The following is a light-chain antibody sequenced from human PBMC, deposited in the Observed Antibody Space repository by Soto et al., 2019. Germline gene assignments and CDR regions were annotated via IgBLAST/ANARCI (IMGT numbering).Light chain of an antibody. CDR2: DAS. CDR3: QQRDTWPPLS. CDR1: QSVGGN. Sequence: ETVLTQSPATLSLSPGDRAILSCRASQSVGGNLAWYQQKPGQAPRLLIYDASSRASGIPARFSGSGSGTDFTLTIGNLEPEDFAVYYCQQRDTWPPLSFGGGTKVEIK. J-gene: IGKJ4*01. V-gene: IGKV3-11*01.